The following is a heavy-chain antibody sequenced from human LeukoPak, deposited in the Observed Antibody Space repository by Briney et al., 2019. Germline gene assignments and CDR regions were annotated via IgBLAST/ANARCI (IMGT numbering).Heavy chain of an antibody. Sequence: SETLSLTCVVSGGSISSGGYSWSWIWQPPGKGLEWIGYIYHSGSTYYNPSLKSRVTISVDRSKNQFSLKLSSVTAADTAVYYCARYGDIAFDIWGQGTMVTVSS. CDR2: IYHSGST. CDR1: GGSISSGGYS. J-gene: IGHJ3*02. D-gene: IGHD4-17*01. CDR3: ARYGDIAFDI. V-gene: IGHV4-30-2*01.